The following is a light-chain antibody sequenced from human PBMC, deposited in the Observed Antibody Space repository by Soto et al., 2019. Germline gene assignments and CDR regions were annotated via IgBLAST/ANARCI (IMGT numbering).Light chain of an antibody. Sequence: QSVLTQHRSVSGSPGQSVTISCTGTSSDVGGYNHVSWYQQHPGKAPKLMIYDVSKRPSGVPDRFSGSKSGNTASLTISGLQAEDDADYYCCSYAGSYTFYVFGTGTKVTVL. V-gene: IGLV2-11*01. CDR3: CSYAGSYTFYV. CDR2: DVS. J-gene: IGLJ1*01. CDR1: SSDVGGYNH.